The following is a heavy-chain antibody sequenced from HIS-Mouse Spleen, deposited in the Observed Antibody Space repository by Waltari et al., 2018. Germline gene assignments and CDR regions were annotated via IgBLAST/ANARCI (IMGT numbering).Heavy chain of an antibody. CDR1: GGSVSSSSYY. D-gene: IGHD6-13*01. CDR2: IYYSGST. Sequence: QLPLQESCPGLVKPSEPLSLTSTVSGGSVSSSSYYWGWIRQPPGKGLEWIGSIYYSGSTYYNPSLKSRVTISVDTSKNQFALKLSSVTAADTAVYYCAREIPYSSSWYDWYFDLWGRGTLVTVSS. CDR3: AREIPYSSSWYDWYFDL. J-gene: IGHJ2*01. V-gene: IGHV4-39*07.